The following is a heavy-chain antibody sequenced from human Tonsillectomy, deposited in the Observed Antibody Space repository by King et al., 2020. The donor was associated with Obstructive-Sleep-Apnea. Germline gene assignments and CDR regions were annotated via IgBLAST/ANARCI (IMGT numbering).Heavy chain of an antibody. CDR3: ALSMVRGRGFDP. CDR1: GGSFSGYY. D-gene: IGHD3-10*01. CDR2: INHSGST. Sequence: VQLQQWGAGLLKPSETLSLTCAVYGGSFSGYYWSWIRQPPGKGLEWIGEINHSGSTNYNPSLKSRVTISVDTSKNQFSLKLSSVTAADTAVYYCALSMVRGRGFDPWGQGTLVTVSS. V-gene: IGHV4-34*01. J-gene: IGHJ5*02.